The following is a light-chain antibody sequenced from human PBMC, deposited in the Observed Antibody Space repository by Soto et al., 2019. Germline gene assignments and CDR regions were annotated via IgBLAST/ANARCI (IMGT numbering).Light chain of an antibody. Sequence: QSALTQPASVSGSPGQSITISCTGTSSDVGGYNYVSWYQQHPGKAPKLMIYEVSNRPSGVSNRFSGSKSGKTASLTISGLQAEDEADYYCSSYTSSSTGVFGGGAKRPS. CDR2: EVS. J-gene: IGLJ3*02. CDR1: SSDVGGYNY. CDR3: SSYTSSSTGV. V-gene: IGLV2-14*01.